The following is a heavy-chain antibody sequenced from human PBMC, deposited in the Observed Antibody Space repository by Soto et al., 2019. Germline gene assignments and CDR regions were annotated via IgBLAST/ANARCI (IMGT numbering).Heavy chain of an antibody. CDR2: ISGADTGT. CDR3: VKGSLGRCSGTRCYYFDS. CDR1: GFTFSSYS. J-gene: IGHJ4*02. D-gene: IGHD1-26*01. Sequence: PGGSLRLSCAASGFTFSSYSMNWVRQAPGKGLEWVSAISGADTGTYYTDSVKGRLTISRDNPKNSLYLQMNSLRAEDTAVYYFVKGSLGRCSGTRCYYFDSWGQGALVTVSS. V-gene: IGHV3-23*01.